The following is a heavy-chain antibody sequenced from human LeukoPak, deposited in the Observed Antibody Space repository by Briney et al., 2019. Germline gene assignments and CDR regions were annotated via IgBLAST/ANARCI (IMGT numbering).Heavy chain of an antibody. J-gene: IGHJ4*02. Sequence: PGGSLRLSCVVSGLTLSNVWMSWVRQAPGKGLERVGRIKSKTHGGTTDYAAPVYGRFTVSRDDSKNTLYLQMNTLRGEDTAVYYCARDLGPYGSGSSFDYWGQGTLVTVSS. V-gene: IGHV3-15*01. CDR2: IKSKTHGGTT. CDR1: GLTLSNVW. D-gene: IGHD3-10*01. CDR3: ARDLGPYGSGSSFDY.